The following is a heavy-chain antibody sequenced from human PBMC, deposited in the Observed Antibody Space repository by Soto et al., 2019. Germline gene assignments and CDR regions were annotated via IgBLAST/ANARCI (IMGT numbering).Heavy chain of an antibody. CDR2: IIGYNANT. D-gene: IGHD3-9*01. CDR1: GYTFTNHG. V-gene: IGHV1-18*04. J-gene: IGHJ4*02. Sequence: QVQLVQSGPEVKKPGASVKVSCNASGYTFTNHGISWVRQAPGQGLEWVGWIIGYNANTKYAQKFQGRVTMSTDTSTKTAYMELRILRSDDPAVAYWARYFYALAYYFDYWGKGTLVPVSS. CDR3: ARYFYALAYYFDY.